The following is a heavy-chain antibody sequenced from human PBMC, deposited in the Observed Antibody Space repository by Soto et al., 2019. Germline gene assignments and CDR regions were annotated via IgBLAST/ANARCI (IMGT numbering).Heavy chain of an antibody. CDR1: GFTFSSYA. D-gene: IGHD5-12*01. J-gene: IGHJ4*02. CDR2: ISGSGGST. Sequence: PGGSLRLSCAASGFTFSSYAMSWVRQAPGKGLEWVSAISGSGGSTYYADSVKGRFTISRDNSKNTLYLQMNSLRAEDTAVYYCANLALDSLRGYSGYVYFDYWGQGTLVTVSS. V-gene: IGHV3-23*01. CDR3: ANLALDSLRGYSGYVYFDY.